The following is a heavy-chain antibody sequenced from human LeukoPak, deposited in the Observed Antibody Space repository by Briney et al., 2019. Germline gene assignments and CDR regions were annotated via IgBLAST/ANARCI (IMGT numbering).Heavy chain of an antibody. J-gene: IGHJ6*02. Sequence: SETQSLTCTVSGDSISTYYWSWIRQPPGKGLEWIGYIYYSGSTNYNPSLKSRVTISVDTSKNQFSLKLISVTAADTAVYYCARDDSGSYHQLGVWGQGTTVTVSS. CDR2: IYYSGST. D-gene: IGHD1-26*01. CDR3: ARDDSGSYHQLGV. CDR1: GDSISTYY. V-gene: IGHV4-59*13.